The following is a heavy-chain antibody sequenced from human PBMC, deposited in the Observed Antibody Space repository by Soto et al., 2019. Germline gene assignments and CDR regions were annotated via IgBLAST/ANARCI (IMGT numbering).Heavy chain of an antibody. CDR1: GFTFSSYA. J-gene: IGHJ6*02. Sequence: GGSLRLSCAASGFTFSSYAMSWVRQAPGKGLEWVSAISGSGGSTYYADSVKGRFTISRDNSKNTLYLQMNSLRAEDTAVYYCAKERGATTPFYYYYGMDVWGQGTTVTVSS. V-gene: IGHV3-23*01. CDR2: ISGSGGST. CDR3: AKERGATTPFYYYYGMDV. D-gene: IGHD1-26*01.